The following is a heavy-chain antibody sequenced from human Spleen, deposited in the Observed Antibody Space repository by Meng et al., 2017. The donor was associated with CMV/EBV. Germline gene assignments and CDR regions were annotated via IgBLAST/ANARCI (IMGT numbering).Heavy chain of an antibody. J-gene: IGHJ6*02. CDR3: ARDVGALTSCYTCYYYGMDV. V-gene: IGHV1-2*02. CDR2: INPNSGGA. CDR1: GYTFTDYY. D-gene: IGHD2-2*02. Sequence: ASVKVSCKASGYTFTDYYIHWVRQAPGQGLEWMGWINPNSGGANYVQKFQGRVTMTRDTSISTAYMELSSLRSDDTAVYYCARDVGALTSCYTCYYYGMDVWGQGTTVTVSS.